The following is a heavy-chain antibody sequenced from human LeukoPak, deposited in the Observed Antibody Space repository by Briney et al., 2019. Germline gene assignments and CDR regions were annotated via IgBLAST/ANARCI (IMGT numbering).Heavy chain of an antibody. CDR3: ATWAYSYAPYYYYYYFMDV. V-gene: IGHV1-2*02. CDR1: GYTFTGYY. D-gene: IGHD5-18*01. CDR2: INPNSGGT. J-gene: IGHJ6*03. Sequence: ASVKLSCKASGYTFTGYYMHWVRQAPGQGREWMGWINPNSGGTNYAQKFQGRVTMTRDTSISTAYMELSRLRSDDTAVYYCATWAYSYAPYYYYYYFMDVWGKGTTVTVSS.